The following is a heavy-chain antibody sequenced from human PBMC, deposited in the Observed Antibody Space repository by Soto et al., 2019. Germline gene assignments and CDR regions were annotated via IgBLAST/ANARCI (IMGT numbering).Heavy chain of an antibody. Sequence: GGSLRLCCAASGFTFSSYAMHWVRQAPGKGLEWVAVISYDGSNKYYADSVKGRFTISRDNSKNTLYLQMNSLRAEDTAVYYCARDQGRRDILAYFAYWGQGTLVTVSS. CDR1: GFTFSSYA. CDR3: ARDQGRRDILAYFAY. V-gene: IGHV3-30-3*01. J-gene: IGHJ4*02. D-gene: IGHD2-15*01. CDR2: ISYDGSNK.